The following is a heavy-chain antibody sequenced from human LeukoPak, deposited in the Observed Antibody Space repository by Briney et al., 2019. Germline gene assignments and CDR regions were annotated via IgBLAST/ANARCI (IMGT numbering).Heavy chain of an antibody. J-gene: IGHJ4*02. CDR1: GGSISSYY. V-gene: IGHV4-59*01. CDR3: ARGVYIAAAQYAY. CDR2: IYYSGTT. D-gene: IGHD6-13*01. Sequence: SETLSLTCTVSGGSISSYYWSWIRQPPGKGLEWVGYIYYSGTTKYIPSLKTLVSISVDTSKYQFSLKLSSVTAADTAVYYCARGVYIAAAQYAYWGQGTLVTVSS.